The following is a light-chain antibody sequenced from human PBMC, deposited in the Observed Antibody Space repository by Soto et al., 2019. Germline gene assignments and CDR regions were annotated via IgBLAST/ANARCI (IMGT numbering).Light chain of an antibody. V-gene: IGKV3-15*01. J-gene: IGKJ1*01. CDR3: QQYSIWRT. CDR1: ESIXTN. CDR2: XAS. Sequence: EMGVTKFASTLSLAPGERGTLACRASESIXTNFGWYEPKAGQAPRVLNSXASTRATGIPARFSGSGSGTEFTITISGLQSEDVEVYYCQQYSIWRTFGQGTKVDIK.